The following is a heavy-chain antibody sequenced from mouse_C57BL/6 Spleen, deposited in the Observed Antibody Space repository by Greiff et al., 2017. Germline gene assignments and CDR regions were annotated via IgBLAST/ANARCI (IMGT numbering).Heavy chain of an antibody. D-gene: IGHD2-5*01. J-gene: IGHJ2*01. V-gene: IGHV5-17*01. Sequence: EVKLMESGGGLVKPGGSLKLSCAASGFTFSDYGMHWVRQAPEKGLEWVAYISSGSSTIYYADTVKGRFTISRDNAKNTRFLQMTSLRSEDTAMYYCATYSNYFDYWGQGTTLTVSS. CDR3: ATYSNYFDY. CDR1: GFTFSDYG. CDR2: ISSGSSTI.